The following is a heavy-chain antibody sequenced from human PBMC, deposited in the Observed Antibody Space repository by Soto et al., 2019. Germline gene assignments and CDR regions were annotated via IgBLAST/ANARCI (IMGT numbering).Heavy chain of an antibody. CDR1: GGSISAYY. Sequence: PSETLCLTCSVSGGSISAYYWSWIRQPPGKGLEWIGYIYYSGSTNYNPSLKSRVTISVDTSKNQFSLRLSSVTAADTAVYYCARDSGYGDPFDYWGQGTLVTVSS. V-gene: IGHV4-59*01. J-gene: IGHJ4*02. CDR3: ARDSGYGDPFDY. D-gene: IGHD4-17*01. CDR2: IYYSGST.